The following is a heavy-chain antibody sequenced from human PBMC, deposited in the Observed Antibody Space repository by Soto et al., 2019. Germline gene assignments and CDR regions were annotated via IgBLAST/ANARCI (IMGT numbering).Heavy chain of an antibody. CDR2: LYWDDDN. CDR3: AHGSGWLFDY. J-gene: IGHJ4*02. CDR1: GFSLSTRDVG. Sequence: QITLKESGPTLVKPTQTLTLTCTFSGFSLSTRDVGVGWIRQPPGKALEWLALLYWDDDNRYSPSLRRRLTLTKAPSKNQVVLTMTNMDPVDTATYYCAHGSGWLFDYWGPGTLVTVSS. D-gene: IGHD6-19*01. V-gene: IGHV2-5*02.